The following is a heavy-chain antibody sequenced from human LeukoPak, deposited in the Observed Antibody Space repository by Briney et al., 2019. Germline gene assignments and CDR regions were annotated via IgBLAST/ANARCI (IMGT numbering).Heavy chain of an antibody. Sequence: PSETLSLTCAVDGVYFSGFYWTWIRQAPGKGLEWIGEISYSGSTKYNPSLKSRVTIEVDTSKKQISLNLSSVTAADTAVYYCAKGKAGHYQSVTDECYYYKDVWGKGTTVIVSS. CDR2: ISYSGST. CDR3: AKGKAGHYQSVTDECYYYKDV. V-gene: IGHV4-34*01. CDR1: GVYFSGFY. D-gene: IGHD2-21*02. J-gene: IGHJ6*03.